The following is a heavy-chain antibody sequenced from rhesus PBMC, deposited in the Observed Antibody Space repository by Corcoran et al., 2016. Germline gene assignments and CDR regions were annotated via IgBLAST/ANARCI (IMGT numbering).Heavy chain of an antibody. CDR1: GGSISSGYYS. CDR3: ARVAAVYNSLDV. V-gene: IGHV4-122*02. D-gene: IGHD6-31*01. CDR2: ITYSGST. J-gene: IGHJ5-2*02. Sequence: QVQLQESGPGLVKPSATLSLTCAVSGGSISSGYYSWSWIRQPPGKGLEWIGDITYSGSTSYNPSLKSRGTISRDTSKNQFSLKLSSVTAADTAVYYCARVAAVYNSLDVWGRGVLVTVSS.